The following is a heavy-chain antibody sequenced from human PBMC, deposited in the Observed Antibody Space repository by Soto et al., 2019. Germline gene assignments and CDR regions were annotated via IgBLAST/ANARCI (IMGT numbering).Heavy chain of an antibody. V-gene: IGHV3-21*01. J-gene: IGHJ6*02. CDR2: ISSSSSYI. CDR3: ARAQGVFQWFGELLPEGMDF. CDR1: GFTFSSYS. Sequence: GGSLRRSCAASGFTFSSYSMNWVRKAPGKGLEWVSSISSSSSYISYADSVKGRFTISRDNAKNSLYLQMNSLRAEDTAVYYCARAQGVFQWFGELLPEGMDFWGQGTTVTVSS. D-gene: IGHD3-10*01.